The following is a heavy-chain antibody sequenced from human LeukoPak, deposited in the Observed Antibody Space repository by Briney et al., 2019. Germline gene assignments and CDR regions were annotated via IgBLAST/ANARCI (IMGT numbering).Heavy chain of an antibody. J-gene: IGHJ3*02. CDR1: GSTFSSYA. CDR3: AKDLVATTQWLVSYAFDI. Sequence: GGSLRLSCAASGSTFSSYAMSWVRQAPGKGLEWVSAISGSGGSTYYADSVKGRFTISRDNSKNTLYLQMNSLRAEDTAVYYCAKDLVATTQWLVSYAFDIWGQGTMVTVSS. D-gene: IGHD6-19*01. CDR2: ISGSGGST. V-gene: IGHV3-23*01.